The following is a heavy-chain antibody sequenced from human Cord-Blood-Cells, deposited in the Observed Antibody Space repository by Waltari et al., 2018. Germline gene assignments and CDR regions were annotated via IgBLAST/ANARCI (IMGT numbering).Heavy chain of an antibody. CDR1: GGSISSSSYY. V-gene: IGHV4-39*01. Sequence: QLQLQESGPGLVKPSETLSPTCTVSGGSISSSSYYWGWIRQPPGKGLEWIGSIYYSGSTYYNPSLKSRVAISVDTSKNQFSLKLSSVTAADTAVYYCARRTPWVDYWGQGTLVTVSS. D-gene: IGHD2-15*01. CDR3: ARRTPWVDY. J-gene: IGHJ4*02. CDR2: IYYSGST.